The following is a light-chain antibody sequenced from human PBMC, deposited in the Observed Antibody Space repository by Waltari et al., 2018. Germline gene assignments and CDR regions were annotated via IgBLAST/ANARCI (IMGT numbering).Light chain of an antibody. CDR3: QSYDTSLSVV. V-gene: IGLV1-40*01. CDR1: GSNLGAGYD. Sequence: QSVLTQPPSVSGAPGQRVSISCTGSGSNLGAGYDVHWYQQHPGKAPKLLIYGTSTRPPGVPERFFGSQSGTSASLDIAALQAEDEAEYYCQSYDTSLSVVFGGGTKLTVL. J-gene: IGLJ2*01. CDR2: GTS.